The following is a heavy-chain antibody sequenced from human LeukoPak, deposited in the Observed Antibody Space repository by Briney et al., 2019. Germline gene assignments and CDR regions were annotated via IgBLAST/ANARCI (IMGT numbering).Heavy chain of an antibody. Sequence: SETLSLTCAVYGGSFSGYYWSWIRQPPGKGLEWIGEINHSGSTNYNPSLKSRVTISVDTSKNQFSLKLSSVTAADTAVYYCARPGISYQTPGYYYYYMDVWGKGTTVTVSS. V-gene: IGHV4-34*01. D-gene: IGHD6-13*01. CDR3: ARPGISYQTPGYYYYYMDV. CDR2: INHSGST. J-gene: IGHJ6*03. CDR1: GGSFSGYY.